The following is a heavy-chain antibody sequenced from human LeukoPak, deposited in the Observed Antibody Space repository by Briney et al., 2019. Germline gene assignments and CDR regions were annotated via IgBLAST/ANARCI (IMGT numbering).Heavy chain of an antibody. V-gene: IGHV3-15*07. D-gene: IGHD1-20*01. Sequence: PGGSLRLSCAASGFTFTNAWMNWVRRAPGKGLEWVGRIKSKADGETIDYAAPVKGRFIFSRDDSKNMLYLQMNSLKSEDTAVYYCSTLTSRGLSDSWGQGTLVTVSS. CDR2: IKSKADGETI. CDR1: GFTFTNAW. J-gene: IGHJ4*02. CDR3: STLTSRGLSDS.